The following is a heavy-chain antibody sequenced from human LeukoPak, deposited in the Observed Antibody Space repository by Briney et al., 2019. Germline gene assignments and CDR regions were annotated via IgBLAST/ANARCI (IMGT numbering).Heavy chain of an antibody. J-gene: IGHJ4*02. Sequence: SETLSLTCTVSGGSVSNYYWSWIRQPPGKGLEWIGYIYYSGSTNYNPSLKSRVTISVDTSKNQFSLKLTSVTAADTAVYYCARGRGVRGGNFDYWGQGTLVTVSS. CDR2: IYYSGST. CDR3: ARGRGVRGGNFDY. V-gene: IGHV4-59*02. D-gene: IGHD3-10*01. CDR1: GGSVSNYY.